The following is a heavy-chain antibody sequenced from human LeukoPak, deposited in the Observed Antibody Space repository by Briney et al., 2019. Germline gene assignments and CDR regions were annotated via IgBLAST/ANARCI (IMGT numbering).Heavy chain of an antibody. CDR2: INPNSGGT. D-gene: IGHD2-2*01. V-gene: IGHV1-2*02. Sequence: GASVKVSCKASGYTFTGYYIHWVRQAPGQGLEWMGWINPNSGGTNYAQKFQGRVTMTRDTSISTAYMELSRLRSDDTAVYYCARSGRNSMQYQLLLKVWGQGTLVTVSS. CDR1: GYTFTGYY. J-gene: IGHJ4*02. CDR3: ARSGRNSMQYQLLLKV.